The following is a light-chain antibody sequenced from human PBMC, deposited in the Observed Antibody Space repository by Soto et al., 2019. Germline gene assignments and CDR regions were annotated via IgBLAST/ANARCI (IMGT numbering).Light chain of an antibody. Sequence: TQSPATLSVSPGERATLSCRASQSISSWLAWYQQKPGKAPKVLIFDASSLESGVPSRFSGSGSATEFTLTISSLQPDDFATYYCQQYSTYPWTFGQGTKVDIK. V-gene: IGKV1-5*01. J-gene: IGKJ1*01. CDR1: QSISSW. CDR3: QQYSTYPWT. CDR2: DAS.